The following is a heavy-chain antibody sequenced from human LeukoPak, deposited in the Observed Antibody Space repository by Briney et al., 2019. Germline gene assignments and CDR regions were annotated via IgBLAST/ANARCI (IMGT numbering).Heavy chain of an antibody. Sequence: SETLSLTCGVSGGSIDITNYWSWVRQAPGKGLEWIGEISHSGTTNYNPSLRSRVTMFLDRANNQFSLSLTSVTAADTAVYYCTRENRPFCPFASWGQGVLVTVSS. CDR2: ISHSGTT. CDR3: TRENRPFCPFAS. J-gene: IGHJ5*02. CDR1: GGSIDITNY. D-gene: IGHD2/OR15-2a*01. V-gene: IGHV4-4*02.